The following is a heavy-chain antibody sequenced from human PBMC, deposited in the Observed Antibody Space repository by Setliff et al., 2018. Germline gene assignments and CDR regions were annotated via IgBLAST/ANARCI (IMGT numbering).Heavy chain of an antibody. V-gene: IGHV4-59*01. Sequence: SETLSLTCTVSGDSISSYYWSWIRQPPGKGLEWIGYIYYSGSTNYNPSLKSRVTMSVATFENHFSLKLNSLTAADTAVYYCARVTNWGLDLRFDPWGQEILVTVSS. CDR2: IYYSGST. D-gene: IGHD7-27*01. CDR3: ARVTNWGLDLRFDP. CDR1: GDSISSYY. J-gene: IGHJ5*02.